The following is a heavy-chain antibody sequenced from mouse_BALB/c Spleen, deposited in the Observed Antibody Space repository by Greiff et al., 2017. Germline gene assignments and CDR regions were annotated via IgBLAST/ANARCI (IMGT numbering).Heavy chain of an antibody. D-gene: IGHD2-14*01. J-gene: IGHJ3*01. V-gene: IGHV2-9*02. Sequence: VKLQESGPGLVAPSQSLSITCTVSGFSLTSYGLHWVRQPPGKGLEWLVVIWAGGSTNYNSALMSRLSISKDNSKSQVFLKMNSLQTDDTAMYYCARTYYRYGPLDWGQGTRVTVSA. CDR2: IWAGGST. CDR1: GFSLTSYG. CDR3: ARTYYRYGPLD.